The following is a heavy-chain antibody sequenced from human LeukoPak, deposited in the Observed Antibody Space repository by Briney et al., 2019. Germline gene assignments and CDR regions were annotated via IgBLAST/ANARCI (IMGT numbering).Heavy chain of an antibody. Sequence: ASVKVSCKASGYTFTSYDINWVRQATGQGLEWMGWMNPNSGNTGYAQKFQGRVTMTRDTSITTAYMELNRLISDDTAVYFCAREYSAHDYWGQGTLVTISS. D-gene: IGHD5-12*01. J-gene: IGHJ4*02. CDR2: MNPNSGNT. CDR1: GYTFTSYD. CDR3: AREYSAHDY. V-gene: IGHV1-8*01.